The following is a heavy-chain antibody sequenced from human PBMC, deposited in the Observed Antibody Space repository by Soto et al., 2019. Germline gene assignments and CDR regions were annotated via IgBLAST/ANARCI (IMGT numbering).Heavy chain of an antibody. CDR1: GFTFSNAW. Sequence: GGSLRLSCAASGFTFSNAWMNWVRQAPGKGLEWVGRIKSKTDGGTTDYAAPVKGRFTISRDDSKNTLYLQMNSLKTEDTAVYYCTTGPSMVRGVIIPQPYDYWGQGTLVTVSS. CDR3: TTGPSMVRGVIIPQPYDY. CDR2: IKSKTDGGTT. D-gene: IGHD3-10*01. J-gene: IGHJ4*02. V-gene: IGHV3-15*07.